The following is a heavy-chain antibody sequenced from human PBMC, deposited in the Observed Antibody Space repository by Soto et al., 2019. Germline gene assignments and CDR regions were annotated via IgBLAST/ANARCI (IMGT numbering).Heavy chain of an antibody. Sequence: EVSLLDSGGGLVQPGGSLRVSCVASRFTFDNYVMSWVRRAPGKGLEWVSSISDSGGSTYYADSVKGRFTISRDNSKNTLHLQMNSLRAEDTAVYYCTKGWLDYWGQGTLVTVSS. CDR1: RFTFDNYV. J-gene: IGHJ4*02. CDR2: ISDSGGST. D-gene: IGHD2-15*01. CDR3: TKGWLDY. V-gene: IGHV3-23*01.